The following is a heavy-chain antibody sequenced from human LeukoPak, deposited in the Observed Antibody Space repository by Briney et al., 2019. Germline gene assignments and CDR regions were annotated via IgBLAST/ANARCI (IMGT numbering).Heavy chain of an antibody. D-gene: IGHD3-3*01. CDR3: ARTDYDFWSGYYTEYYFDY. CDR2: IKQDGSEK. V-gene: IGHV3-7*01. Sequence: GGSQRLSCAGSGFTFSSYWMSWVRQAPGKGLEWVANIKQDGSEKYYVDSVKGRFTISRDNAKNSLYLQMNSLRAEDTAVYYCARTDYDFWSGYYTEYYFDYWGQGTLVTVSS. CDR1: GFTFSSYW. J-gene: IGHJ4*02.